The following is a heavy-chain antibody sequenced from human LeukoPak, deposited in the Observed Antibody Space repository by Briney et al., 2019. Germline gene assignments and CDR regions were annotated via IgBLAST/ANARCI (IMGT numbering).Heavy chain of an antibody. CDR3: ARDPTYYGSGSCDY. CDR2: ITTDGSTK. Sequence: GGSLRLSCSASGFTFSGYEMNWVRQAPGKGLEWVSHITTDGSTKKYADSVKGRFTISRDNAQRSLYLQMNSLRVEDTATYYCARDPTYYGSGSCDYWGQGTLVTVSS. J-gene: IGHJ4*02. V-gene: IGHV3-48*03. D-gene: IGHD3-10*01. CDR1: GFTFSGYE.